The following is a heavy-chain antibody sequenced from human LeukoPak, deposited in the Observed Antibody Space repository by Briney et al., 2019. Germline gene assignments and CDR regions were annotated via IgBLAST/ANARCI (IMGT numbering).Heavy chain of an antibody. CDR2: IDPNSGGT. CDR3: ATMLWFGELYGMDV. CDR1: GYTFTGYY. Sequence: ASVKVSCKASGYTFTGYYMHWVRQAPGQGLEWMGWIDPNSGGTDYAQKFQGRVTMTRDTSIGTAYMELSRLRSDDTAVYYCATMLWFGELYGMDVWGQGTTVTVSS. J-gene: IGHJ6*02. V-gene: IGHV1-2*02. D-gene: IGHD3-10*01.